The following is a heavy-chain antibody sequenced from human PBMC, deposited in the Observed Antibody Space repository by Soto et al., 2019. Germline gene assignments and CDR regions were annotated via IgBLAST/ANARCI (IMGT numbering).Heavy chain of an antibody. CDR2: ISSSGSTI. V-gene: IGHV3-48*03. Sequence: EVQLVESGGGLVQPGGSLRLSCAASGFTFSSYEMNWVRQAPGKGLEWVSYISSSGSTIYYADSVKGRFTISRDNAKNSLYLQMNSLRAEDTAVSYCARGSARSPPVDYSPAPWGQGTLVPVSS. J-gene: IGHJ5*02. CDR1: GFTFSSYE. CDR3: ARGSARSPPVDYSPAP. D-gene: IGHD4-4*01.